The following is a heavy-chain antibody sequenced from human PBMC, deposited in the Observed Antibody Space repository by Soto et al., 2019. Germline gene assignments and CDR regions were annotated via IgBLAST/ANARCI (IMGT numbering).Heavy chain of an antibody. CDR1: RGSISGGGYY. V-gene: IGHV4-31*03. Sequence: SETLSLTCTVSRGSISGGGYYWSWLRQFPGKGLEWIGFIYYRGTTHYNPSLESRVTITVDRSEDQFFLELSSVTAVDTAIYYCAGGGYSTFPFDHWGQGTLVTVSS. D-gene: IGHD6-13*01. J-gene: IGHJ4*02. CDR3: AGGGYSTFPFDH. CDR2: IYYRGTT.